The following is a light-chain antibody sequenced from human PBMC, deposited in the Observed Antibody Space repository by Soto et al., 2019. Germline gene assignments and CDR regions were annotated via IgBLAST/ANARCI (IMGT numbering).Light chain of an antibody. CDR3: QQYGGSPRT. J-gene: IGKJ1*01. Sequence: EIVMTQSPVTLSASPGESATLSLRLSQTSGSNLAWYQQKHGQPPRLLIYDASTRATEVPARFSGSGSGTDFTLTISRLEPEDFAVYYCQQYGGSPRTFGQGTKVDIK. CDR1: QTSGSN. CDR2: DAS. V-gene: IGKV3-15*01.